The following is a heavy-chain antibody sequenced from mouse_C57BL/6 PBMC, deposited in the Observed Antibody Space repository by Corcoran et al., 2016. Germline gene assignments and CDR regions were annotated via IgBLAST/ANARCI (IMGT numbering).Heavy chain of an antibody. Sequence: EVQLQKSGPELVKHGASGKISCKASGYTFTDYYMNWVKQSHGKSLEWIGDINPNNGGTSYNQKFKGKATLTVDKSSSTAYMELRSLTSEDSAVYYCARGLRRDWFAYLGQGPLVTVS. V-gene: IGHV1-26*01. CDR2: INPNNGGT. CDR3: ARGLRRDWFAY. CDR1: GYTFTDYY. D-gene: IGHD2-4*01. J-gene: IGHJ3*01.